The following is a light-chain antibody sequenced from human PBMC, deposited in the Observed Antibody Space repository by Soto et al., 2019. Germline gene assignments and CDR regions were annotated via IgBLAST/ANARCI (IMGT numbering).Light chain of an antibody. Sequence: DIQMTQSPSTLSGSVGDRVTITCRASQTISSWLAWYQQKPGKAPKLLIYKASTLKSGVPSRFSGSGSGTDFTLAISSLQPEDSASYFCQQYNTYWTFGQGTKVDIK. CDR1: QTISSW. V-gene: IGKV1-5*03. CDR2: KAS. CDR3: QQYNTYWT. J-gene: IGKJ1*01.